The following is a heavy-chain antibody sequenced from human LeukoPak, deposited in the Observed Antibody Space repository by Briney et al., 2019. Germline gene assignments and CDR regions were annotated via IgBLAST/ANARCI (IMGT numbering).Heavy chain of an antibody. V-gene: IGHV1-8*03. CDR2: MNPNSGNT. D-gene: IGHD3-22*01. CDR1: GYTFTSYD. CDR3: ARSSATYYYDSSGYVYYMDV. J-gene: IGHJ6*03. Sequence: ASVKVSCKASGYTFTSYDINWVRQAPGQGLGWMGWMNPNSGNTGYAQKCQGRVTITRNTSISTAYMELSSLRSEDTAVYYCARSSATYYYDSSGYVYYMDVWGKGTTVTVSS.